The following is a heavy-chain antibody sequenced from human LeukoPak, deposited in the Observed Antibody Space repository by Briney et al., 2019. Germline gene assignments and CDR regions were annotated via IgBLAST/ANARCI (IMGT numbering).Heavy chain of an antibody. CDR1: GFTFSSYA. V-gene: IGHV3-20*01. J-gene: IGHJ6*02. CDR2: INWNGGST. Sequence: GGSLRLSCAASGFTFSSYAMSWVRQAPGKGLEWVSGINWNGGSTGYADSVKGRFTVSRDNAKNSLYLQMNSLRAEDTALYHCARDYYGMDVWGQGTTVTVSS. CDR3: ARDYYGMDV.